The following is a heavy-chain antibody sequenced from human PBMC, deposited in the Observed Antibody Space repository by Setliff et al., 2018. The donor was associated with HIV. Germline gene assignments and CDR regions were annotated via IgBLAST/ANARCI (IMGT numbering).Heavy chain of an antibody. J-gene: IGHJ3*02. CDR3: ATHTYYYDSSGYYFDAFDI. Sequence: ASVKVSCKASGYTFTGYYTHWVRQAPGQGLEWMGWINPNSGGTNYAQKFQGRVTMTRDTSISTAYMELSRLRSDDTAVYYCATHTYYYDSSGYYFDAFDIWGQGTMVTVSS. CDR1: GYTFTGYY. V-gene: IGHV1-2*02. D-gene: IGHD3-22*01. CDR2: INPNSGGT.